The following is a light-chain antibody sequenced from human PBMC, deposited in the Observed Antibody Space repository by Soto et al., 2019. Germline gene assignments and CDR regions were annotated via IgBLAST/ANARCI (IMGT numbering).Light chain of an antibody. CDR1: QSISSW. Sequence: DIQMTQSPSTLSASVGDRVTITCRASQSISSWLAWYQQKPGKAPKLLIYKASSLESGVPSRFTGSGSGTEFTLTISSLQPDDFPTYYCQQYNSYSRTLGQGTKVDIK. CDR3: QQYNSYSRT. CDR2: KAS. V-gene: IGKV1-5*03. J-gene: IGKJ1*01.